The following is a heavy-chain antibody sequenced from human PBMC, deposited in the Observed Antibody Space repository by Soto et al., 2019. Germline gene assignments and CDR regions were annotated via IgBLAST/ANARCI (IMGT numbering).Heavy chain of an antibody. D-gene: IGHD3-9*01. V-gene: IGHV1-3*01. CDR1: GYTFTTYA. Sequence: QVQLVQSGAEVKKPGASVKVSCRAAGYTFTTYAIHWVRQAPGHRLEWMGWINAGNGDTKFSQNFQGRVSITRDTSASTAFMEMSSLRSEDSAVYFCARGRRGFDWLSPYDFWGQGTLVTVSS. J-gene: IGHJ4*02. CDR2: INAGNGDT. CDR3: ARGRRGFDWLSPYDF.